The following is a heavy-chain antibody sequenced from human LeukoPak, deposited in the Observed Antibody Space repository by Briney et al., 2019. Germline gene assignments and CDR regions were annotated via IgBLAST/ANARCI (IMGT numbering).Heavy chain of an antibody. CDR1: GGSISRSSYY. CDR3: ASGPGNDAFDI. J-gene: IGHJ3*02. Sequence: SEALSLTCTVSGGSISRSSYYWGWIRQPPGKGLEWIGSIDYSGSTYYNPSLKTRVTISVDTSKNQFSLKLSSVTAADTAVYYCASGPGNDAFDIWGQGTMVTVSS. CDR2: IDYSGST. D-gene: IGHD1-14*01. V-gene: IGHV4-39*07.